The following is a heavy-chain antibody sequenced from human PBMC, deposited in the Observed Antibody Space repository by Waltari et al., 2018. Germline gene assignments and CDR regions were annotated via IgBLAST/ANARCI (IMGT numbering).Heavy chain of an antibody. CDR2: IYQTGTT. Sequence: QVQLQESGPGPVKPSGTLSLTCAVSGASISSPNWWTWVRQAPGKGLEWIGEIYQTGTTNYNPSLESRVTMSVDKSENHFSLTLNSVTAADTAVYYCARSRRNGYGELDFWGQGTLVTVSS. V-gene: IGHV4-4*02. D-gene: IGHD5-12*01. CDR1: GASISSPNW. CDR3: ARSRRNGYGELDF. J-gene: IGHJ4*02.